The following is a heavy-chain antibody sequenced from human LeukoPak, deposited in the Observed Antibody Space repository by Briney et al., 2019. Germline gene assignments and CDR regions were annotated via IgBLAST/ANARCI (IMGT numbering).Heavy chain of an antibody. Sequence: ASVKVSCKASGYTFTGYYMHWVRQAPGQGLEWMGWINPNSGGTNYAQKFQGWVTMIRDTSISTAYMELSRLRSDDTAVYYCARGGFLRYSSSWYRGNWFDPWGQGTLVTVSS. CDR1: GYTFTGYY. CDR3: ARGGFLRYSSSWYRGNWFDP. CDR2: INPNSGGT. V-gene: IGHV1-2*04. J-gene: IGHJ5*02. D-gene: IGHD6-13*01.